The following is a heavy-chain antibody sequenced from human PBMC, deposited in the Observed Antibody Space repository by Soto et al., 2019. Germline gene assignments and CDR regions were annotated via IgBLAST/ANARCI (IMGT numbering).Heavy chain of an antibody. CDR1: GGSISTYY. D-gene: IGHD3-16*01. CDR3: ARALMGPFDAFAI. J-gene: IGHJ3*02. Sequence: PSETLSLTCSVSGGSISTYYWSWIRQAPGKRLEWLGYIFHSGATNYNPSLESRVTISVDTSKSQLSLRLTSVTAADTGVYYCARALMGPFDAFAIWGQGTTVPVSS. V-gene: IGHV4-59*01. CDR2: IFHSGAT.